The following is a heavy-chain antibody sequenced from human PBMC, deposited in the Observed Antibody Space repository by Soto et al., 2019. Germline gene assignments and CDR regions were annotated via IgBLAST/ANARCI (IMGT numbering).Heavy chain of an antibody. Sequence: GGSLRLSCAASGFAFSDSAVNWVRQASGKGLEWVGRIRNKAKSYATAYIASVKGRFIISRDDSKNTAYLQMNSLKTEDTAVYYCTRHTEAAGDAFDIWGQGTMVTVSS. V-gene: IGHV3-73*01. CDR3: TRHTEAAGDAFDI. CDR1: GFAFSDSA. J-gene: IGHJ3*02. CDR2: IRNKAKSYAT. D-gene: IGHD6-25*01.